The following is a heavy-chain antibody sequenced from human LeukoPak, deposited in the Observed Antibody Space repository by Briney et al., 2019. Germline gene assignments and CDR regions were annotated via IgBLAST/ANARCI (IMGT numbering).Heavy chain of an antibody. V-gene: IGHV3-74*01. CDR2: IHSDGSSA. CDR3: ARGGVGSFDV. D-gene: IGHD2-8*02. Sequence: GGSLRLSCAASGFTFSTYWMHWVRQAPGKGLVWVSHIHSDGSSATYADSVKGRFAISRDNAKNTVYLQMSSLGAEDTAVYYCARGGVGSFDVWGQGTMVTVSS. CDR1: GFTFSTYW. J-gene: IGHJ3*01.